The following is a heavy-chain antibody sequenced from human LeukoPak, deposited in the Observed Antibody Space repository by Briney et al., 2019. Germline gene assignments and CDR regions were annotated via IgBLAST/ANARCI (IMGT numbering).Heavy chain of an antibody. CDR1: GFTFSTYG. J-gene: IGHJ1*01. CDR2: ISYDGGVR. D-gene: IGHD1-26*01. Sequence: PGRSLRLSCAASGFTFSTYGLHWVRQAPGKGLEWVALISYDGGVRYYADSVKGRFTISRDNSKNTLYLQMNSLRAEDTAVYYCARELGGATKFYQHGGQGPLVTVSS. V-gene: IGHV3-30*03. CDR3: ARELGGATKFYQH.